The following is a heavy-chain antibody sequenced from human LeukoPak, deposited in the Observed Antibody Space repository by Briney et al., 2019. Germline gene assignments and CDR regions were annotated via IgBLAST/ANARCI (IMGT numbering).Heavy chain of an antibody. D-gene: IGHD5-18*01. J-gene: IGHJ4*02. CDR1: GGSISSNNW. V-gene: IGHV4-4*02. CDR3: ARDRGGYTYSHDY. Sequence: SETLSLTCAASGGSISSNNWWIWVRQSPEKGLEWIGEIYHDGSTNYNPSLKSRVTISMDKSKNQLTLKLNFVTAADTAVYYCARDRGGYTYSHDYWGQGTLVTVSS. CDR2: IYHDGST.